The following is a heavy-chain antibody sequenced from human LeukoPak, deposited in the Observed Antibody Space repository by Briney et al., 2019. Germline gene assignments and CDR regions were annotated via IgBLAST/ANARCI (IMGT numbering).Heavy chain of an antibody. V-gene: IGHV4-4*09. CDR1: GGSISSYY. D-gene: IGHD6-13*01. J-gene: IGHJ3*02. Sequence: PSETLSLTCTVSGGSISSYYGSWIRQPPGKGLEWIGYIYTSGSTNYNPSLKSRVTISVDTSKNQFSLKLSSVTAADTAVYYCARHDEIAAAGTDAFDIWGQGTMVTVSS. CDR2: IYTSGST. CDR3: ARHDEIAAAGTDAFDI.